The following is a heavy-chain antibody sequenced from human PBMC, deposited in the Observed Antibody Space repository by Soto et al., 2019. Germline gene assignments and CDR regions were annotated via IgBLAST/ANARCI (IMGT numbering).Heavy chain of an antibody. D-gene: IGHD2-15*01. CDR3: ARGLYCSGGSCYPLLAFDI. Sequence: QVQLQESGPGLVKPSQTLSLTCTVSGGSISSGGYYWSWIRQHPGKGLEWIGYIYYSGSTYYNPSLKSRVTISVDTSKNQFSLKLSSVTAADTAVYYCARGLYCSGGSCYPLLAFDIWGQGTMVTVSS. CDR2: IYYSGST. J-gene: IGHJ3*02. CDR1: GGSISSGGYY. V-gene: IGHV4-31*03.